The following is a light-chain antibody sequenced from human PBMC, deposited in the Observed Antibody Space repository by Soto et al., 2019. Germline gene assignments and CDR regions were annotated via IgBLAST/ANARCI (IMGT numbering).Light chain of an antibody. CDR1: QSVSSSY. Sequence: IVLTQSPGTLSLTPGERATLSCRASQSVSSSYLAWYQQKPGQAPRLLIYGASSRATGIPDRFSGSGSGTDFTLTISRLEPEDFAVYYCQQRSSWPPTFGQGTRLEI. CDR3: QQRSSWPPT. CDR2: GAS. V-gene: IGKV3D-20*02. J-gene: IGKJ5*01.